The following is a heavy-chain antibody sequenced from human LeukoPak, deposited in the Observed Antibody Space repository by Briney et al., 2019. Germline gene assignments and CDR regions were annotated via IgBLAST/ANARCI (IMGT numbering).Heavy chain of an antibody. J-gene: IGHJ4*01. CDR1: GYTFTTYV. V-gene: IGHV7-4-1*02. CDR3: ARQVGTASSHDFGH. CDR2: INTYTRNP. Sequence: ASVKVSCKASGYTFTTYVLDWVRQAPVQGFEWMGFINTYTRNPTYAQGFTGRFVFSLDTSVSTAYLQISNLKAEDTAVYYCARQVGTASSHDFGHWGHGTLVTVSS. D-gene: IGHD2-21*02.